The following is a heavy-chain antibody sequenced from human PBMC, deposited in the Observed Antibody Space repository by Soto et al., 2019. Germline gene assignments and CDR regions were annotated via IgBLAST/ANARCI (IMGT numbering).Heavy chain of an antibody. CDR1: GFTFWGDW. CDR3: ARAFYGGFSYGPGGH. D-gene: IGHD2-15*01. Sequence: PGGSLRLSCVASGFTFWGDWMSWVRQAPGKGLEWVANIKQDGSAKQYLDSVRGRFTISRDNSKNSVYLQMNSLRAEDTALYYCARAFYGGFSYGPGGHWGQGTLVTVSS. V-gene: IGHV3-7*01. CDR2: IKQDGSAK. J-gene: IGHJ4*02.